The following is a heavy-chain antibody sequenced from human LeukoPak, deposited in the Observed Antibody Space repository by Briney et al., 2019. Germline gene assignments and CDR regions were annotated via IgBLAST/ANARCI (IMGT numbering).Heavy chain of an antibody. D-gene: IGHD3-10*01. CDR2: ISAYDGNT. V-gene: IGHV1-18*01. J-gene: IGHJ4*02. CDR3: ARQFGDKNVY. CDR1: GYTFNHYG. Sequence: ASVKVSCKASGYTFNHYGISWVRQAPGQGLEWLGWISAYDGNTNYLQKFQGRVTLTTDTATSTAYMELRSLRSDDTAVYYCARQFGDKNVYWGQGTLVTVSS.